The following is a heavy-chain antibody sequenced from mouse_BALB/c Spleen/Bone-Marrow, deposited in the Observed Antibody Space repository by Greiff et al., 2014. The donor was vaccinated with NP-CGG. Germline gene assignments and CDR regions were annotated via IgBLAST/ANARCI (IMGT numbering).Heavy chain of an antibody. CDR2: IDPSDSYT. D-gene: IGHD1-1*01. J-gene: IGHJ2*01. Sequence: QVQLQQPGAGLVKPGAPVKLSCKASGYTFTSYWMHWVKQRPGQGLEWIGEIDPSDSYTNYNQKFKGKATLTVDKSSSTAYMQLSSLTSEDSAVYYCAITTVVATGDYWGQGTTLTVSS. CDR3: AITTVVATGDY. V-gene: IGHV1-69*02. CDR1: GYTFTSYW.